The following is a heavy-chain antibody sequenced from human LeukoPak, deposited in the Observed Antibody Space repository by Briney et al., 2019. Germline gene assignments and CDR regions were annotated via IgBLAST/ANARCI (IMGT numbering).Heavy chain of an antibody. D-gene: IGHD2-15*01. J-gene: IGHJ5*02. CDR2: IKHSGNT. CDR3: VTEPGYCTGGRCYGGWFDP. CDR1: GGSFSGYY. V-gene: IGHV4-34*01. Sequence: PSETLSLTCAVYGGSFSGYYWSWIRQAPGKGREWIGEIKHSGNTNYNPSLKSRVTISVDTSKNQFSLKLSSVTAADTAVYYCVTEPGYCTGGRCYGGWFDPWGQGTLVTVSS.